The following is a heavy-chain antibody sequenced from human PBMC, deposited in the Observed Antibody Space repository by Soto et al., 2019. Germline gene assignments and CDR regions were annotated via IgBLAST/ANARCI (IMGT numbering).Heavy chain of an antibody. D-gene: IGHD2-15*01. V-gene: IGHV3-64D*06. J-gene: IGHJ4*02. CDR2: ISSNGGNT. CDR1: GFTFSSSA. Sequence: GGSLRLSCSASGFTFSSSAMHWVRQAPGKGLEYVSAISSNGGNTYYADSVKGRFTISRDNSKNTLYLQMSSLRAEDTAVYYCGKGRPVVVAAYFDYWGQGTLVTVSS. CDR3: GKGRPVVVAAYFDY.